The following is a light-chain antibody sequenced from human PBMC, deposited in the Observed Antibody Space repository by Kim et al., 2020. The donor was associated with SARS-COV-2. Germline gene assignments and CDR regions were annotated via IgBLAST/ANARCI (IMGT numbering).Light chain of an antibody. CDR1: SSDVGGYNY. V-gene: IGLV2-14*03. CDR2: DVS. Sequence: QAASVSGSPGQSITISCTGTSSDVGGYNYVSWYQQHPGKAPKLMIYDVSNRPSGVSNRFSGSKSVNTASLTISGLQAEDEADYYCSSYTSSSTSVV. J-gene: IGLJ2*01. CDR3: SSYTSSSTSVV.